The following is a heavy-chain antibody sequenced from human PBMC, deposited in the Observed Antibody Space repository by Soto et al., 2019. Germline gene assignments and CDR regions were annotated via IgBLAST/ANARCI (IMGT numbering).Heavy chain of an antibody. D-gene: IGHD2-15*01. J-gene: IGHJ5*02. CDR2: IYYSGST. V-gene: IGHV4-31*03. CDR1: GGSISSGGYY. Sequence: PSETLSLTCTVSGGSISSGGYYWSWIRQHPGKGLEWIGDIYYSGSTYYNPSLKSRVTISVDTSKNQFSLKLTSVTAADTAVYYCARADIVEKWFDPWGQGTLVTVSS. CDR3: ARADIVEKWFDP.